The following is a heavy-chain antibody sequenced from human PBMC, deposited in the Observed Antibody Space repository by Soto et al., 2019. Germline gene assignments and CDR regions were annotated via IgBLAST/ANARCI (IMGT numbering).Heavy chain of an antibody. CDR3: ARGDGWSTPARPPLLFDY. J-gene: IGHJ4*02. Sequence: QVQLQESGPGLVKPSQTLSLTCTVSGGSISSGGYYWSWIRQHPGKGLEWIGYIYYSGSTYYNPSLKSRVTISVDTSKNQFSLKLSSVTAADTAVYYCARGDGWSTPARPPLLFDYWGQGTLVTVSS. D-gene: IGHD6-6*01. V-gene: IGHV4-31*03. CDR1: GGSISSGGYY. CDR2: IYYSGST.